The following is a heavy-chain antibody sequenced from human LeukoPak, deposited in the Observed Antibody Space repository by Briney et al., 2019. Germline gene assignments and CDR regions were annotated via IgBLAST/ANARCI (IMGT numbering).Heavy chain of an antibody. D-gene: IGHD3-3*01. CDR2: ISGSGGST. V-gene: IGHV3-23*01. J-gene: IGHJ4*02. CDR1: GFTFSSYA. CDR3: AKETYCDFWSGYSIDY. Sequence: PGGSLRLSCAASGFTFSSYAMSWVRQAPGKGLEWVSAISGSGGSTYYADSVKGRFTISRDNSKNTLYLQMNSLRAEDTAVYYCAKETYCDFWSGYSIDYWGQGTLVTVSS.